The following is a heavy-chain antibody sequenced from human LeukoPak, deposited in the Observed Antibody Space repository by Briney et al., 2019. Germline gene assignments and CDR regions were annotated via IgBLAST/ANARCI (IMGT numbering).Heavy chain of an antibody. D-gene: IGHD2-21*02. CDR1: GGSISSYY. CDR2: ISYSGST. J-gene: IGHJ4*02. CDR3: ARYYCGGACYYFSD. Sequence: SETLSLTCTVSGGSISSYYWSWIRQPQGKGLEWIGYISYSGSTNYNPSLKSRVTISVDTSKNQFSLRLSSVTAADTAVYYCARYYCGGACYYFSDWGQGTPVTVSS. V-gene: IGHV4-59*12.